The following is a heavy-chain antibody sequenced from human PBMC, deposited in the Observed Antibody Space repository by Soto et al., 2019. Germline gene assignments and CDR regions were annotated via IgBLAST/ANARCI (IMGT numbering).Heavy chain of an antibody. J-gene: IGHJ4*02. CDR2: IIPIFGTA. CDR1: GGTFSSYA. CDR3: ARDSYHYYYDSSGPLGY. Sequence: SVKVSCKASGGTFSSYAISWVRQAPGQGLEWMGGIIPIFGTANYAQKSQGRGTITADESTSTAYMELSSLRSEDTAVYYCARDSYHYYYDSSGPLGYWGQGTLVTVSS. D-gene: IGHD3-22*01. V-gene: IGHV1-69*13.